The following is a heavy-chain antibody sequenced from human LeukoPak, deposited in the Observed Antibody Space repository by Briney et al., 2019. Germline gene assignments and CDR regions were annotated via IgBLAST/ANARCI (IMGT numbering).Heavy chain of an antibody. CDR1: GGSISSGGYS. CDR3: ASAKVVAATHWIDS. D-gene: IGHD2-15*01. V-gene: IGHV4-30-2*03. CDR2: IYYSGST. J-gene: IGHJ5*01. Sequence: PSQTLSLTCAVSGGSISSGGYSWSWIRQPPGKGLEWIGSIYYSGSTYYSPSLKTRVTVSVDTSKNQFSLKVSSVTAADTAVYYCASAKVVAATHWIDSWGQGTLVIVSS.